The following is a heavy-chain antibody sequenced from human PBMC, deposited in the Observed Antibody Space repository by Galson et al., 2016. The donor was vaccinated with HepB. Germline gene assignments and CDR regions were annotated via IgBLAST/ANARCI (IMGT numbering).Heavy chain of an antibody. D-gene: IGHD2-8*02. J-gene: IGHJ4*02. CDR3: ATLRIRYCTGGTCFALDY. CDR2: ISYNGARE. CDR1: GFTFNNYA. Sequence: SLRLSCAASGFTFNNYAMHWVRQAPGKGLEWVALISYNGARESYADSVTGRFIVSRDNSKDTLFLQMNSLRPEDTAVYYCATLRIRYCTGGTCFALDYWGQGALVTVAS. V-gene: IGHV3-30*03.